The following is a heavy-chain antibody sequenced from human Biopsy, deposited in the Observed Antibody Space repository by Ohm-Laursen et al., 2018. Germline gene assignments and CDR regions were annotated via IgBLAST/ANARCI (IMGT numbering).Heavy chain of an antibody. Sequence: ASVKVSCKASGYTFTNYYMHWVRQAPGQGLEWMGIINPSGGDPTYAQNFQGRLIMTRDTSTSTVYMELSSLTSEDTAVYSCARTDGFNFDFDYWGQGTLVTVSS. CDR2: INPSGGDP. CDR3: ARTDGFNFDFDY. D-gene: IGHD5-24*01. CDR1: GYTFTNYY. V-gene: IGHV1-46*01. J-gene: IGHJ4*02.